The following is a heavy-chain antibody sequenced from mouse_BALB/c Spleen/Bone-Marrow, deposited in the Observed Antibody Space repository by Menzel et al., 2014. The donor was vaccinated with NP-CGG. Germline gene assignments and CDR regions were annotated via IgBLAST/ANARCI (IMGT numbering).Heavy chain of an antibody. V-gene: IGHV1-84*02. Sequence: VQGVESGPELVKPGASVKISCKASGYTFTDYYINWVKQKPGQGLEWIGWIYPGSGNTKYKEKFKGKATLTVDTSSSTAYMQLSSLTSEDTAVYFCANLGRYAMDYWGQGTSVTVSS. CDR3: ANLGRYAMDY. D-gene: IGHD3-1*01. CDR2: IYPGSGNT. CDR1: GYTFTDYY. J-gene: IGHJ4*01.